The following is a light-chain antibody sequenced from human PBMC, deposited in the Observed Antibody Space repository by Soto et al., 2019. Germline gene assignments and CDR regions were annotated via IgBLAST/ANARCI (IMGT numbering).Light chain of an antibody. CDR2: GVS. J-gene: IGLJ2*01. CDR3: SSYTRRNNVV. V-gene: IGLV2-14*01. CDR1: SSDVGGYNY. Sequence: QSALTQPASVSGSLGQSITISCTGTSSDVGGYNYVSWYQQHPGKAPKLMIYGVSNRPSGVSNRFSASKSGNTAFLTISGLQAEDEADYYCSSYTRRNNVVFGGGTKVTVL.